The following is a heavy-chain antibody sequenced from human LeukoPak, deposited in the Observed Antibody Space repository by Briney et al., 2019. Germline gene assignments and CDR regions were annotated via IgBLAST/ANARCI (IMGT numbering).Heavy chain of an antibody. CDR2: IIPIFGTA. Sequence: ASVKVSCKASGGTFSSYAISWVRQAPGQGLEWMGGIIPIFGTANYAQKFQGRVTITTDESTSTAFMELSSLRSEDTAVYYCARGPELERFDYWGQGTLVTVSS. CDR1: GGTFSSYA. CDR3: ARGPELERFDY. V-gene: IGHV1-69*05. J-gene: IGHJ4*02. D-gene: IGHD1-1*01.